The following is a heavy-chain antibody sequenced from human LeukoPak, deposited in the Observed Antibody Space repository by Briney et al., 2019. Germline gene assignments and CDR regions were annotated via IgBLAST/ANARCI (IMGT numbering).Heavy chain of an antibody. D-gene: IGHD4-23*01. J-gene: IGHJ4*02. V-gene: IGHV3-30*03. Sequence: GGSLRLSCAASGFTFSSYGMHWVRQAPGKGLEWVAVISYGGSNKYYADSVKGRFTISRDNSKNTLYLQMNSLRAEDTAVYYGARDLTADTVVTHYFDYWGQGTLATVSS. CDR2: ISYGGSNK. CDR3: ARDLTADTVVTHYFDY. CDR1: GFTFSSYG.